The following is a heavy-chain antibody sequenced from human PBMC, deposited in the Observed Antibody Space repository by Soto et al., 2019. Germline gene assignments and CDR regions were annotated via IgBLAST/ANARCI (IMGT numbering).Heavy chain of an antibody. D-gene: IGHD4-17*01. CDR3: ASDRARSTVVKSGESSNFQH. CDR2: IWYDGTNK. J-gene: IGHJ1*01. Sequence: QVQLVESGGGVVQPGRSLRLSCAASGFTFNSYGMHWVRQAPGKGLEWVAVIWYDGTNKYYADSVKGRFTISRDNSKNTIYLQMNSLRAEDTAVYYCASDRARSTVVKSGESSNFQHWGQGTLVIVSS. V-gene: IGHV3-33*01. CDR1: GFTFNSYG.